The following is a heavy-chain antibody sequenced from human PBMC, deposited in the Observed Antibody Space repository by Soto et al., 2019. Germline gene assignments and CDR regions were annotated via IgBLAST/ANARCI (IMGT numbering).Heavy chain of an antibody. J-gene: IGHJ3*02. CDR3: ARGPYCGGDCYPAAFDI. Sequence: QVQLVQSGAEVKKPGASVKVSCKASGYTFTSYDINWVRQATGQGLEWMGWMNPNSGNTGYAQKFQGRVTMTRNTSISTAYMELSSLRSEDPAVYYCARGPYCGGDCYPAAFDIWGQGTMVTVSS. CDR1: GYTFTSYD. CDR2: MNPNSGNT. D-gene: IGHD2-21*02. V-gene: IGHV1-8*01.